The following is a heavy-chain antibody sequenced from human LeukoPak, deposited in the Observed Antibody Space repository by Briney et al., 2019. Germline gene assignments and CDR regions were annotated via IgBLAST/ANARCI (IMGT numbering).Heavy chain of an antibody. CDR3: TRVRSGNDFDY. Sequence: GGSLRLSCSASGFTFGDHAMSWVRPAPGKGLEWVGFIRSKGYGGTTEYAASVEGRFSLSRDDSKSLVYLQMSSLKTEDTAVYYCTRVRSGNDFDYWGQGTLVTVSS. D-gene: IGHD3-10*01. CDR1: GFTFGDHA. CDR2: IRSKGYGGTT. V-gene: IGHV3-49*04. J-gene: IGHJ4*02.